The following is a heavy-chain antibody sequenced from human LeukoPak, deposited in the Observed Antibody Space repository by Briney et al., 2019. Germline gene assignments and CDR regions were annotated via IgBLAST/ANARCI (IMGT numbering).Heavy chain of an antibody. V-gene: IGHV4-39*07. D-gene: IGHD1-7*01. Sequence: SETLSLTCIVPGGSISSSSYYWAWIRQSPGKGLEWIGTFSSGGSAYYNPSLTSRVSISKDTSDDQFSLRLYSVTAADTAVYYCARRQTGTMYDVWGQGTQVTVSS. CDR3: ARRQTGTMYDV. CDR1: GGSISSSSYY. J-gene: IGHJ4*02. CDR2: FSSGGSA.